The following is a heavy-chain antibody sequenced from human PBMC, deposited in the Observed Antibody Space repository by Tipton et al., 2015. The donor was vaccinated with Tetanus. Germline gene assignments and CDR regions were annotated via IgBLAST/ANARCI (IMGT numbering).Heavy chain of an antibody. CDR3: ARCPYGDVSGTLYY. D-gene: IGHD4-17*01. V-gene: IGHV4-59*01. CDR1: GGSISSYY. CDR2: IDYSGST. J-gene: IGHJ4*02. Sequence: TLSLTCTVSGGSISSYYWSWARQPPGKGLEWIGYIDYSGSTNYNPSLKSRVTISIDTSKKQFSLNLSSVTAADTAVYFCARCPYGDVSGTLYYWGQGILVTVSS.